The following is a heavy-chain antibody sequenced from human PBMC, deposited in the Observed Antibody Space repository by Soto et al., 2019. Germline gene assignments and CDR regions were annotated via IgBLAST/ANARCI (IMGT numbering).Heavy chain of an antibody. J-gene: IGHJ3*02. V-gene: IGHV1-24*01. CDR1: GYTLTELS. Sequence: ASVKVSCKVSGYTLTELSMHWVRQAPGKGLEWMGGFDPEDGETIYAQKFQGRVTMTEDTSTDTAYMELSSLRSEDTAVYYCATRPHYYDSSGYSDAFDIWGQGTMVTVS. D-gene: IGHD3-22*01. CDR2: FDPEDGET. CDR3: ATRPHYYDSSGYSDAFDI.